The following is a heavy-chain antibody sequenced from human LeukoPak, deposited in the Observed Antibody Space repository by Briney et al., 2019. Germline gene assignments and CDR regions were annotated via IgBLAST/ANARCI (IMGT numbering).Heavy chain of an antibody. Sequence: GGSLRLSCAASGFTFSDYSMNWVRQAPGKGLEWVSCINGHGDATYHADSVEGRFSISRDNAKKSLYLQMDSLRAEDTAVYYCARDLPRGYSCDYWGQGTLVTVSS. V-gene: IGHV3-48*01. CDR3: ARDLPRGYSCDY. CDR1: GFTFSDYS. D-gene: IGHD5-18*01. J-gene: IGHJ4*02. CDR2: INGHGDAT.